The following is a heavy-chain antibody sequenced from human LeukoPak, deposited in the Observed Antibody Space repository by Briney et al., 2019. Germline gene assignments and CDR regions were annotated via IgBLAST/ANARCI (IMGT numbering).Heavy chain of an antibody. CDR3: ARRVLMQPDWFDP. Sequence: ASVKVSCKASGYTFTGYYMHWVRQAPGQGLEWMGWISAYNGNTNYAQKLQGRVTMTTDTSTSTAYMELRSLRSDDTAVYYCARRVLMQPDWFDPWGQGTLVTVSS. CDR2: ISAYNGNT. V-gene: IGHV1-18*04. D-gene: IGHD2-8*01. CDR1: GYTFTGYY. J-gene: IGHJ5*02.